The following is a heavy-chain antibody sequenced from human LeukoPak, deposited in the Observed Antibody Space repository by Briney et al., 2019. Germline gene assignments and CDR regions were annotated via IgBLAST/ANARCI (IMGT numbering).Heavy chain of an antibody. CDR2: ISSSGSYI. Sequence: PGGSLRLSCAAAGFTVSNNYMNWVRQAPGKGLEWVSSISSSGSYIYYADSVKGRFTISRDNAKNSLYLQMNSLRAEDTAVYYCARGYYGDPSQVFYFDYWGQGTLVTVSS. D-gene: IGHD4-17*01. V-gene: IGHV3-21*01. J-gene: IGHJ4*02. CDR3: ARGYYGDPSQVFYFDY. CDR1: GFTVSNNY.